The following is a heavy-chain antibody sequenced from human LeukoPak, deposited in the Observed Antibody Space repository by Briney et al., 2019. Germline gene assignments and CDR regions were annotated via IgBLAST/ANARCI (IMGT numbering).Heavy chain of an antibody. J-gene: IGHJ5*02. CDR2: ISWNSGSI. Sequence: GGSLRLSCAASGFTFDDYAMHWVRQAPGKGLEWVSGISWNSGSIGYADSVKGRFTISRDNAKNSLYLQMNSLRAEDMALYYCAKEKGYCSSTSCLGSSGFDPWGQGTLVTVSS. D-gene: IGHD2-2*01. V-gene: IGHV3-9*03. CDR1: GFTFDDYA. CDR3: AKEKGYCSSTSCLGSSGFDP.